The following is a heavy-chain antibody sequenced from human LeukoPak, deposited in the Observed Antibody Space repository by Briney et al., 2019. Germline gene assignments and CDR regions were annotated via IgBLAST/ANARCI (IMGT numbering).Heavy chain of an antibody. Sequence: PGGSLRLSCAASGFTFSSYAMSWVRQAPGKGLEWVSAISGSGGSTYYADSVKGRFTVSRDNSKNTLYLQMNSLRAEDTAVYYCAKVRIAAAGTGAIDYWGQGTLVTVSS. CDR2: ISGSGGST. D-gene: IGHD6-13*01. CDR3: AKVRIAAAGTGAIDY. CDR1: GFTFSSYA. J-gene: IGHJ4*02. V-gene: IGHV3-23*01.